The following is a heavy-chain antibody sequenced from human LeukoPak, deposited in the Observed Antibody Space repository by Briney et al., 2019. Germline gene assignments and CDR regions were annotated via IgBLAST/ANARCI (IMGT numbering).Heavy chain of an antibody. D-gene: IGHD6-13*01. CDR3: ARGQGVSSWYRY. CDR1: GGSFSGYY. V-gene: IGHV4-34*01. Sequence: SETLSLTCAVYGGSFSGYYWSWIRQSPGKGLEWIGEINHSGSTNYNPSLKSRVTISVDTSKNQFSLKLSSVTAADTAVYYCARGQGVSSWYRYWGQGTLVTVSS. CDR2: INHSGST. J-gene: IGHJ4*02.